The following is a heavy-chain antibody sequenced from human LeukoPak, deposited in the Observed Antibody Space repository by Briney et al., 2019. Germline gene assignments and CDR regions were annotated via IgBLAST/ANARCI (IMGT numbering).Heavy chain of an antibody. D-gene: IGHD2-15*01. CDR3: ARGPGDIVRGYGMDV. V-gene: IGHV1-46*01. J-gene: IGHJ6*02. Sequence: GASVKVSCKASGYTFTSYYMHWVRQAPGQGLEWMGIINPSGGSTSYAQKFQGRVTMTRDTSTSTVYMELGSLRSEDTAVYYCARGPGDIVRGYGMDVWGQGTTVTVSS. CDR1: GYTFTSYY. CDR2: INPSGGST.